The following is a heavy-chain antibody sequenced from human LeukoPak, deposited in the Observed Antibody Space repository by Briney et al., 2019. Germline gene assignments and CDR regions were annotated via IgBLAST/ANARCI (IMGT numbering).Heavy chain of an antibody. J-gene: IGHJ4*02. CDR1: ACTLDDYA. Sequence: GGSLRLSCAASACTLDDYAIHWVRQAPRKGLEWVSAISGSGGSTSYADSVKGRFTISRDNTKNTLYLQMNSLRAEDTAVYYCAKDIHYGSGSYNYWGQGTLVTVSS. CDR2: ISGSGGST. D-gene: IGHD3-10*01. CDR3: AKDIHYGSGSYNY. V-gene: IGHV3-23*01.